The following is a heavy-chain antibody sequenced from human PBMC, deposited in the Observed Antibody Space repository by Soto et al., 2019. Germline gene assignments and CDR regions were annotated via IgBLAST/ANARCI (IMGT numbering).Heavy chain of an antibody. CDR3: AKRVSGYDSYYMDV. V-gene: IGHV3-66*01. CDR1: GFTVSSNY. J-gene: IGHJ6*03. CDR2: IYSGGST. D-gene: IGHD5-12*01. Sequence: GGSLRLSCAASGFTVSSNYMSWVRQAPGKGLEWVSVIYSGGSTYYADSVKGRFTISRDNSKNTLYLQMNSLRAEDTAVYYCAKRVSGYDSYYMDVWGKGTTVTVSS.